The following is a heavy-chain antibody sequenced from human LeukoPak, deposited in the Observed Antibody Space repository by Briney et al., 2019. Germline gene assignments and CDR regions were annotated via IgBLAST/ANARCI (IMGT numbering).Heavy chain of an antibody. CDR2: IYPGDSDT. D-gene: IGHD5-18*01. J-gene: IGHJ4*02. V-gene: IGHV5-51*01. Sequence: GESLKISCKGSGYSFTSYWIAWVRQMPGKGLEWMGIIYPGDSDTRYSPSFQGQVTISADRSISTAYLQWSSLKASDTATYYCARRGTAMTGFFDYWGQGTLVTVSS. CDR3: ARRGTAMTGFFDY. CDR1: GYSFTSYW.